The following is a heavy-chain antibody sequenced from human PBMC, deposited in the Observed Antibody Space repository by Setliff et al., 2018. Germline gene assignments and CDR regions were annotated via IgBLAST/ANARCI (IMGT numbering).Heavy chain of an antibody. CDR3: ARRYNFWSGYFDY. J-gene: IGHJ4*02. V-gene: IGHV4-39*01. D-gene: IGHD3-3*01. CDR2: SYYSGIT. CDR1: GGSIRSSSYY. Sequence: SETLSLTCTVSGGSIRSSSYYWGWIRQPPGQGLEWIAYSYYSGITYYNPSLKSRVTISVDTSKNQFSLKLSSVTAADTAVYYCARRYNFWSGYFDYWGQGTLVTVSS.